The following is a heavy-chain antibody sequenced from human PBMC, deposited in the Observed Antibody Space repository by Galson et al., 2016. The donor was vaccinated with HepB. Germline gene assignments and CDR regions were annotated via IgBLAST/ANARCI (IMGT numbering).Heavy chain of an antibody. V-gene: IGHV4-59*01. CDR1: GGSISRYY. D-gene: IGHD5-18*01. Sequence: ETLSLTCTVSGGSISRYYWSWIRQPPGKGLEWIGYIYYSGSTTYNPSLKSRVIISVDTSKNQFSLKLSPATAADTAVYYCARDLTGYSYADYRYFDLWGRGTLVTVSS. J-gene: IGHJ2*01. CDR3: ARDLTGYSYADYRYFDL. CDR2: IYYSGST.